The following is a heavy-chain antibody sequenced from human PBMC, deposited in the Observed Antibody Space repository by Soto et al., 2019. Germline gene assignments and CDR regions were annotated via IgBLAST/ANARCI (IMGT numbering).Heavy chain of an antibody. CDR1: GFTFSSYG. D-gene: IGHD2-21*01. V-gene: IGHV3-30*18. CDR3: SKDQKMKAAITLPAYRPSHY. Sequence: QVQLVESGGGVVQPGRSLRLSCAASGFTFSSYGMHWVRQAPGKGLEWVAVISYDGSNKYYADSVKGRFTISRDNSKNTLYLQMNSLIAEDTAVYYCSKDQKMKAAITLPAYRPSHYWGQGTLVTVSS. J-gene: IGHJ4*02. CDR2: ISYDGSNK.